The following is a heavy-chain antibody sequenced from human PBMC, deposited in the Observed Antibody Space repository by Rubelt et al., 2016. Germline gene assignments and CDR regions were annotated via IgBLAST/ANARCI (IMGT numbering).Heavy chain of an antibody. D-gene: IGHD3-22*01. CDR2: TSGRGTYT. J-gene: IGHJ3*01. V-gene: IGHV3-23*01. CDR3: ARVGTFYFDTDL. Sequence: EVQVLESGGGLVQPGGSLRLSCSASGFTFSYDVSWVRQAPGKGLEWVSGTSGRGTYTYYAESVKGRFTISRDTSVYLQMNSLRAEDTAVYYCARVGTFYFDTDLWGLGTMVTVSS. CDR1: GFTFSYD.